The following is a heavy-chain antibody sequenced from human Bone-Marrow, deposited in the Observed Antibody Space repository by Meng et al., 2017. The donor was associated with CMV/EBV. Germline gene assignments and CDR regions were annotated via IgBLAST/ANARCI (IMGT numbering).Heavy chain of an antibody. Sequence: GESLKISCAASGFTFSSYAMHWVRQAPGKGREWVAVISYDGSNKYYADSVKGRFTISRDNSKNTLYLQMNSLRAEDTAVYYCASESHLCSSTSCYYGMDVWGEGTTVTVSS. J-gene: IGHJ6*02. CDR3: ASESHLCSSTSCYYGMDV. CDR2: ISYDGSNK. D-gene: IGHD2-2*01. V-gene: IGHV3-30-3*01. CDR1: GFTFSSYA.